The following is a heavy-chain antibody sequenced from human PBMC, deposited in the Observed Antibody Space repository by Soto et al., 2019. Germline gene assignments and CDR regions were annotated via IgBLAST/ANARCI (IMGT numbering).Heavy chain of an antibody. Sequence: QVQLQESGPGLVKPSQTLSLTCTVSGGSISSGGYYWSWIRQHPGKGLEWIGYIFYSGSTYYNPSLQCRVHISEQTATTQFSLKLSSVTAAEPAVYYCALRLGGPGRLYFHDWGQGTLVTVSS. D-gene: IGHD3-16*01. CDR3: ALRLGGPGRLYFHD. CDR2: IFYSGST. CDR1: GGSISSGGYY. J-gene: IGHJ4*02. V-gene: IGHV4-31*03.